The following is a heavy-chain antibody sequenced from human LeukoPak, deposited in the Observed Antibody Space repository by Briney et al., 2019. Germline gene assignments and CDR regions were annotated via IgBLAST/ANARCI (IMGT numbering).Heavy chain of an antibody. CDR2: IIPIFGTA. V-gene: IGHV1-69*05. Sequence: ASVKVSCKASGGTFSSYAISWVRQAPGQGLEWMGGIIPIFGTANYEQKFQGRVTITTDESTSTAYMELSSLRSEDTAVYYCAREGGLGSGWLPFDPWGQGTLVTVSS. D-gene: IGHD6-19*01. CDR1: GGTFSSYA. CDR3: AREGGLGSGWLPFDP. J-gene: IGHJ5*02.